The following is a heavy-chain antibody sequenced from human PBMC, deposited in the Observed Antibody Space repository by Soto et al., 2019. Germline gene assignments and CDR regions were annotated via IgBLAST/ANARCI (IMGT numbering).Heavy chain of an antibody. CDR1: GGSFSGYY. CDR2: INHSGST. V-gene: IGHV4-34*01. CDR3: ARGSDCSGGSCYMDV. Sequence: SETLSLTCAVYGGSFSGYYWSWIRQPPGKGLEWIGEINHSGSTNYNPSLKSRVTISVDTSKNQFSLKLSSVTAADTAVYYCARGSDCSGGSCYMDVWGKGTTVT. D-gene: IGHD2-15*01. J-gene: IGHJ6*03.